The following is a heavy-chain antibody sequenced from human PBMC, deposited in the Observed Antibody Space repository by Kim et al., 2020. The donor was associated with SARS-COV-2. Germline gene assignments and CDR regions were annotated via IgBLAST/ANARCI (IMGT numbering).Heavy chain of an antibody. CDR1: GFTFSSYS. D-gene: IGHD6-19*01. Sequence: GGSLRLSCAASGFTFSSYSMNWVRQAPGKGLEWVSSISSSSYIYYADSVKGRFTISRDNAKNSLYLQMNSLRAEDTAVYYCARDRDSSGWYVSWYFDLWGRGTLVTVSS. CDR2: ISSSSYI. V-gene: IGHV3-21*01. J-gene: IGHJ2*01. CDR3: ARDRDSSGWYVSWYFDL.